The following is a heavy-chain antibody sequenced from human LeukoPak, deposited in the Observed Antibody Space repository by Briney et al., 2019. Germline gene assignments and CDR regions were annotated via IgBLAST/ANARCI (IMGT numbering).Heavy chain of an antibody. CDR3: ARAVSGRFDY. CDR2: IYYSGST. J-gene: IGHJ4*02. CDR1: GGSMSPYH. Sequence: SETLSLTCTVSGGSMSPYHWGWIRQPPGKGLEWTGCIYYSGSTNYNPSLKSRVTISVDTSKNQFSLKLSSVTTADTAIYYCARAVSGRFDYWGQGTLVTVSS. V-gene: IGHV4-59*08. D-gene: IGHD6-19*01.